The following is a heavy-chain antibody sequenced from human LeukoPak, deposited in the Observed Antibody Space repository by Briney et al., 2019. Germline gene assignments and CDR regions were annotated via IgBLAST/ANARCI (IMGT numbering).Heavy chain of an antibody. J-gene: IGHJ6*02. CDR1: GGSISSYY. CDR3: AWRDTAMVMDV. D-gene: IGHD5-18*01. CDR2: IYYSGST. V-gene: IGHV4-59*08. Sequence: SETLSLTCTVSGGSISSYYWSWIRQPPGKGQARNGYIYYSGSTNYNPSLRSRVTISVDTYKIQFSLKLSSVAAADTAVYYCAWRDTAMVMDVWGQGTTVTVSS.